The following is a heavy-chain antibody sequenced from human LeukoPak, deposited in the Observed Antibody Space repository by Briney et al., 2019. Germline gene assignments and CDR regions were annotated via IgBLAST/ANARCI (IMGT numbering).Heavy chain of an antibody. Sequence: ASVKVSCKASGYTFTSYYMHWVRQAPGQGLEWMGIINPSGGSTSYAQKFQGRVTMTRDTSTSTVYMELSSLRSEDTAVYYCARDQSLGTGYSSSWYTLGFDYWGQGALVTVSS. CDR2: INPSGGST. CDR1: GYTFTSYY. D-gene: IGHD6-13*01. CDR3: ARDQSLGTGYSSSWYTLGFDY. J-gene: IGHJ4*02. V-gene: IGHV1-46*01.